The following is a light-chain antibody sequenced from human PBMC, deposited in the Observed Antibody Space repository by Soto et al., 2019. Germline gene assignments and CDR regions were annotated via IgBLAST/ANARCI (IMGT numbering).Light chain of an antibody. CDR3: QQYDVSPLT. CDR2: GAS. J-gene: IGKJ4*01. Sequence: EIVLTQSPATLSLSPGDRATHSCRTSQSITATYFAWYQQKPGQAPRLLISGASSRATGIPDRFSGSGSGTDFTLTISRLEPEDFAVYYCQQYDVSPLTFGGGTKVDI. CDR1: QSITATY. V-gene: IGKV3-20*01.